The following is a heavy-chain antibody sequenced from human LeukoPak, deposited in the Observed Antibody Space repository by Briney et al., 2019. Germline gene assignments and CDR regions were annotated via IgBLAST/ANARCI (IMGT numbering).Heavy chain of an antibody. D-gene: IGHD3-10*01. J-gene: IGHJ4*02. V-gene: IGHV3-74*01. CDR1: GFTFSTVW. CDR3: GRGRRDYYGLDY. Sequence: PGGSLRLSCAASGFTFSTVWMHWVRQAPGEGLVWVSHINSDGSRTDYADSVRGRVTISTDNAKNTLYMQMNSLTVEDTAVYYCGRGRRDYYGLDYWGQGILVTVSS. CDR2: INSDGSRT.